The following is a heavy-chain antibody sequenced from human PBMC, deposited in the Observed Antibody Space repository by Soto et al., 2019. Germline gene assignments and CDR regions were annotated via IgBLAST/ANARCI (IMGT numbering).Heavy chain of an antibody. V-gene: IGHV3-33*01. J-gene: IGHJ4*02. D-gene: IGHD5-12*01. CDR3: ARDDDGGYDLPGY. CDR2: IWYDGSNK. CDR1: GFTFSSYG. Sequence: QTGGSLRLSCAASGFTFSSYGMHWVRQAPGKGLEWVAVIWYDGSNKYYADSVKGRFTISRDNSKNTLYLQMNSLRAEDTAVYYCARDDDGGYDLPGYWGQGTLVTVSS.